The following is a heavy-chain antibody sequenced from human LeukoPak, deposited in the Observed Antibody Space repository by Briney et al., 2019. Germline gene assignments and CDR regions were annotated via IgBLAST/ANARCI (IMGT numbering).Heavy chain of an antibody. CDR3: AKNGDRGAYCSGGTCYPYYYYYMDV. Sequence: GGSLRPSCAASGFTFSNYGMTWVRQAPGKGLEWVSAISGSGDSTYYADSVKGRFTISRDNSRNTLYLQMNSLRAEDTAIYYCAKNGDRGAYCSGGTCYPYYYYYMDVWGKGTTVTISS. V-gene: IGHV3-23*01. CDR2: ISGSGDST. D-gene: IGHD2-15*01. J-gene: IGHJ6*03. CDR1: GFTFSNYG.